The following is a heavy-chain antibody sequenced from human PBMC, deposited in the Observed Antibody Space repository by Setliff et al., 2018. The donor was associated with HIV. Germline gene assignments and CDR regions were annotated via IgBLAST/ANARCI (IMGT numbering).Heavy chain of an antibody. CDR2: ISWNSDII. J-gene: IGHJ4*02. V-gene: IGHV3-9*01. CDR3: VKDPREGAGYFDY. CDR1: GFNFNKYA. D-gene: IGHD1-26*01. Sequence: GGSLRLSCGGSGFNFNKYAMHWVRQFPGKGLEWVSGISWNSDIIGYAESVKGRFTISRDNAKSTLYLQMNSLSPDDTAVYYCVKDPREGAGYFDYWGQGTQVTVSS.